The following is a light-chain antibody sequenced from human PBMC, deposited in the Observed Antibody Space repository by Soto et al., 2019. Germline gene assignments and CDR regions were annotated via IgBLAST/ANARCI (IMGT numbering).Light chain of an antibody. CDR2: DAS. CDR3: QQRSIWLT. CDR1: QSVSSY. V-gene: IGKV3-11*01. Sequence: EIVLTQSPATLSLSPGERATLSCRASQSVSSYLAWYQQKPGQAPRLLIYDASNRATGIPARFSGSGSGTDFTLSISSLVPEDFAVYYCQQRSIWLTFGGGTKVEIK. J-gene: IGKJ4*01.